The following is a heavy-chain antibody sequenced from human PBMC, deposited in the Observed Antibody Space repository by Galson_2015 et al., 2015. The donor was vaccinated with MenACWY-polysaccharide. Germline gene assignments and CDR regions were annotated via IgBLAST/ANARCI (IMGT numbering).Heavy chain of an antibody. Sequence: SLRLSCAASGFTFSDYWMSWVRQAPGKGLEWVANMKRDGSEKYYVDSVKGRFTISRDNAKNSLYLQMNSLRAEDTAVYYCARVITFGGVIVPGGLFDNWGQGTLVTVSS. V-gene: IGHV3-7*01. J-gene: IGHJ4*02. D-gene: IGHD3-16*02. CDR3: ARVITFGGVIVPGGLFDN. CDR2: MKRDGSEK. CDR1: GFTFSDYW.